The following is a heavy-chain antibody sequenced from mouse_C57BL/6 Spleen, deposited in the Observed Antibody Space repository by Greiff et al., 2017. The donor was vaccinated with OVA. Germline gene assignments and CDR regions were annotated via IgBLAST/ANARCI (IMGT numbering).Heavy chain of an antibody. CDR2: IDPSDSQT. CDR1: GYTFTSYW. Sequence: QVQLKQPGAELVRPGSSVKLSCTASGYTFTSYWMHWVKQRPIQGLEWIGNIDPSDSQTHYNQKFKDKATLTVDKSSSTAYMQLSSLTSEDSAVYYCARITTVVAYYFDYWGQGTTLTVSS. D-gene: IGHD1-1*01. J-gene: IGHJ2*01. CDR3: ARITTVVAYYFDY. V-gene: IGHV1-52*01.